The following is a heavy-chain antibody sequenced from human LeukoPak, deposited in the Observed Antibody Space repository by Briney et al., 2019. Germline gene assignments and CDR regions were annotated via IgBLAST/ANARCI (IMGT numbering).Heavy chain of an antibody. CDR3: ARASYSYDISGWVPFDY. Sequence: SETLSLTCTVSGNSISSGDYYWSWIRQPAGKGLEWIGRIYTSGSATYNPSLKSRVTISGDTSENQFSLRLSSVTAADTAVYYCARASYSYDISGWVPFDYWGQGTLVTVSS. CDR2: IYTSGSA. V-gene: IGHV4-61*02. J-gene: IGHJ4*02. D-gene: IGHD3-22*01. CDR1: GNSISSGDYY.